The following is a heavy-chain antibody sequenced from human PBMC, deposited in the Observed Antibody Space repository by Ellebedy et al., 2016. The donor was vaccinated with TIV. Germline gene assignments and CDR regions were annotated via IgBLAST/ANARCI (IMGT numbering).Heavy chain of an antibody. J-gene: IGHJ4*02. Sequence: AASVKVSCKASGGTFSSYAISWVRQAPGQGLEWMGRIIPILGIANYAQKFQGRVTITADKSTSPAYMELSSLRSEDTAVYYCAKDSGAYCGGDCYNIDYWGQGTLVTVSS. V-gene: IGHV1-69*04. CDR2: IIPILGIA. CDR1: GGTFSSYA. CDR3: AKDSGAYCGGDCYNIDY. D-gene: IGHD2-21*02.